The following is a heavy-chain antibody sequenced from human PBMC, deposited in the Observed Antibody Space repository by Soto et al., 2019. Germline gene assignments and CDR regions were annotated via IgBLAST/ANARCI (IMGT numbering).Heavy chain of an antibody. D-gene: IGHD6-6*01. V-gene: IGHV1-8*01. CDR1: GDTFTTYD. J-gene: IGHJ6*02. Sequence: ASVKVSCKASGDTFTTYDINWVRQATGHGLEWMGWINPNSGNIGYAQRFQGRVTMTRDTAIRTAYMEVSSLRTDDTAVYYCARDFGPLLSSSSDYGMDGWGQGTTVTVSS. CDR3: ARDFGPLLSSSSDYGMDG. CDR2: INPNSGNI.